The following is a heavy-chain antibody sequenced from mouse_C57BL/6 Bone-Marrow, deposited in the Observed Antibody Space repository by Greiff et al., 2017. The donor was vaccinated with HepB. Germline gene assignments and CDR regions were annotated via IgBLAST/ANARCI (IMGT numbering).Heavy chain of an antibody. V-gene: IGHV14-3*01. CDR2: IDPANGNT. Sequence: EVQLQQSVAELVRPGASVKLSCTASGFNIKNTYMHWVKQRPEQALEWIGRIDPANGNTKYAPKFQGKATITADTSSNTAYLQLSSLTSEDTAIYYCAYPLGYYYGSSYYFDYWGQGTTLTVSS. J-gene: IGHJ2*01. CDR3: AYPLGYYYGSSYYFDY. D-gene: IGHD1-1*01. CDR1: GFNIKNTY.